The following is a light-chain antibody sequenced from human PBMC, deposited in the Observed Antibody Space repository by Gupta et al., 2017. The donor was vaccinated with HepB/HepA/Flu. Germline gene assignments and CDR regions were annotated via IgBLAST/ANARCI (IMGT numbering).Light chain of an antibody. CDR2: QDS. J-gene: IGLJ2*01. CDR1: KLWDKY. V-gene: IGLV3-1*01. Sequence: SSALTQPPSVSVSPGQTASITCSGDKLWDKYACWYQQKPGQSPVLVIYQDSKRPSGIPERFSGSNSGNTATLTISGTQAMDEADYYCQAWDSSTVVFGGGTKLTVL. CDR3: QAWDSSTVV.